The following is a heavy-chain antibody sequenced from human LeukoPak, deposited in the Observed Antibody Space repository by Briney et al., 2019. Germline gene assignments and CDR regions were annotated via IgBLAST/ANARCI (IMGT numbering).Heavy chain of an antibody. CDR3: ARAPGYCSGGSCLYYYYGMDV. CDR1: GGSISSGGYY. CDR2: IYYSGST. Sequence: PSQTLSLTCTVSGGSISSGGYYWSWIRQHPGKGLEWIGYIYYSGSTYYNPSLKSRVTISVDTSKNQFSLKLSSVTAADTAVYYCARAPGYCSGGSCLYYYYGMDVWGQGTTVTVSS. V-gene: IGHV4-31*03. D-gene: IGHD2-15*01. J-gene: IGHJ6*02.